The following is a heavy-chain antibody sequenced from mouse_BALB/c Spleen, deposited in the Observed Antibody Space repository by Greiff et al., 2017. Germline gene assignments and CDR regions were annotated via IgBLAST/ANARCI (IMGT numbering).Heavy chain of an antibody. V-gene: IGHV5-6-3*01. Sequence: EVQLVESGGGLVQPGGSLKLSCAASGFTFSSYGMSWVRQTPDKRLELVATINSNGGSTYYPDSVKGRFTISRDNAKNTLYLQMSSLKSEDTAMYYCARDLGGNWYFDVWGAGTTVTVSS. CDR1: GFTFSSYG. D-gene: IGHD4-1*01. J-gene: IGHJ1*01. CDR2: INSNGGST. CDR3: ARDLGGNWYFDV.